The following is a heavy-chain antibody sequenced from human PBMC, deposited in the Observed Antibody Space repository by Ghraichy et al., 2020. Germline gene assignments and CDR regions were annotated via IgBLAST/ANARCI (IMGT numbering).Heavy chain of an antibody. CDR2: ISWDGGST. Sequence: GGSLRLSCAASGFTFDDYTMHWVRQAPGKGLEWVSLISWDGGSTYYADSVKGRFTISRDNSKNSLYLQMNSLRTEDTALYYCAKTVSSFLHGDYFDYWGQGTLVTVSS. CDR1: GFTFDDYT. J-gene: IGHJ4*02. V-gene: IGHV3-43*01. D-gene: IGHD2-2*01. CDR3: AKTVSSFLHGDYFDY.